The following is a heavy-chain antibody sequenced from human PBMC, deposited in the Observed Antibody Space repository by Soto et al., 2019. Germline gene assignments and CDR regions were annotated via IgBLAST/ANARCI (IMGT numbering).Heavy chain of an antibody. Sequence: GESLKISCKGSGYSFTSYWISWVRQMPGKGLEWMGRIDPSDSNTNYSPSFQAHVTISADKSISTAYLQWSSLKASDTAMYYCARFDVGALDPWGQGTLVTVSS. CDR2: IDPSDSNT. CDR3: ARFDVGALDP. D-gene: IGHD3-3*01. J-gene: IGHJ5*02. V-gene: IGHV5-10-1*01. CDR1: GYSFTSYW.